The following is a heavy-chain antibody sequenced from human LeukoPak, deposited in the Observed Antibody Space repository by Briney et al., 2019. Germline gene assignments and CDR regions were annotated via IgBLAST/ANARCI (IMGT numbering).Heavy chain of an antibody. Sequence: PGGSPRLSCAASGFTFSSYWMHWVRQAPGKGLVWVSRINSDGSSTSYADSVKGRFTISRDNAKNTLYLQMNSLRAEDTAVYYCARVGTTGLYFDYWGQGTLVTVSS. D-gene: IGHD1-7*01. V-gene: IGHV3-74*01. CDR2: INSDGSST. CDR1: GFTFSSYW. CDR3: ARVGTTGLYFDY. J-gene: IGHJ4*02.